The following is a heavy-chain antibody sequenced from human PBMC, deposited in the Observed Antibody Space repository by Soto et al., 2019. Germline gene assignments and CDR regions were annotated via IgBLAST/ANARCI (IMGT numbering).Heavy chain of an antibody. CDR2: ISGSGGST. CDR3: AKDWGATYYDFWSGYESTGYYFDY. Sequence: LRLSCAASGFTFSSYAMSWVRQAPGKGLEWVSAISGSGGSTYYADSVKGRFTISRDNSKNTLYLQMNSLRAEDTAVYYCAKDWGATYYDFWSGYESTGYYFDYWGQGTLVTVSS. V-gene: IGHV3-23*01. D-gene: IGHD3-3*01. CDR1: GFTFSSYA. J-gene: IGHJ4*02.